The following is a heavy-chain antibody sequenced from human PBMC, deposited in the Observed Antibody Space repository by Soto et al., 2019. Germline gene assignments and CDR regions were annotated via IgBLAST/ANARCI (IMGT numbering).Heavy chain of an antibody. Sequence: PSETLSLTCAVYVGSFSGYYWSWIRQPPGKGLEWIGEINHSGSTNYNPSLKGRVTISVDTSKNQFSLKLSSVTAADTAVYYCARPSKIAVAGTCYFDYWGQGTLVTVSS. D-gene: IGHD6-19*01. CDR1: VGSFSGYY. J-gene: IGHJ4*02. V-gene: IGHV4-34*01. CDR3: ARPSKIAVAGTCYFDY. CDR2: INHSGST.